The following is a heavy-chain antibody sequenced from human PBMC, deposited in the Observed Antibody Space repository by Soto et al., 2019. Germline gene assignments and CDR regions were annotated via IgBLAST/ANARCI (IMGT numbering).Heavy chain of an antibody. V-gene: IGHV3-72*01. CDR3: ARISEDCSGGSCYSLFDY. J-gene: IGHJ4*02. CDR2: TRNKANSYTT. D-gene: IGHD2-15*01. Sequence: EVQLVESGGGLVQPGGSLRLSCAASGFTFSDHYMDWVRQSPGKGLEWVGRTRNKANSYTTEYAASVKGRFTISRDDSKNSLYLQMNSLKAEDTAVYYCARISEDCSGGSCYSLFDYWGQGTLVTVSS. CDR1: GFTFSDHY.